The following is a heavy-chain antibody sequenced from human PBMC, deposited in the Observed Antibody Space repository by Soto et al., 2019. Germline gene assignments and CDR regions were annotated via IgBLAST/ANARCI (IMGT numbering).Heavy chain of an antibody. D-gene: IGHD2-2*01. CDR3: AKEGRRSSTSCSRSYGLDV. CDR1: GFAFSSYG. CDR2: ISHDERNR. V-gene: IGHV3-30*18. J-gene: IGHJ6*02. Sequence: QVHLVESGGGVVQPGGSLRLSCAASGFAFSSYGMDWVRQAPGKGLEWVAAISHDERNRYYGDSVKGRFSISRDNSKNTLYLQLSSLRVEDTGVYSCAKEGRRSSTSCSRSYGLDVWGRGTTVTVS.